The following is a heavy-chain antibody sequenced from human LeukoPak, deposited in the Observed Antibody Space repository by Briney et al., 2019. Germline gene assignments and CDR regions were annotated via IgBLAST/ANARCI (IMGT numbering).Heavy chain of an antibody. Sequence: ASVKVSCKGSDYTYTNYGISWVRQAPGQGLEWMGWISGYNGNTKYAQKFQGRVTMTTETSTSTAYMELRSLRSDDTAVYYCARGGYGDELKWTFAPWGQGTLVTVSS. CDR2: ISGYNGNT. D-gene: IGHD4-17*01. CDR1: DYTYTNYG. V-gene: IGHV1-18*01. J-gene: IGHJ5*02. CDR3: ARGGYGDELKWTFAP.